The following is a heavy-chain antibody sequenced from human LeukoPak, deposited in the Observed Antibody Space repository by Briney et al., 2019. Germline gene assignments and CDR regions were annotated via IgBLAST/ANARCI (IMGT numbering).Heavy chain of an antibody. CDR1: GGSISTTNW. CDR2: VHLSGRT. J-gene: IGHJ4*02. CDR3: AREGGPYRPLDY. V-gene: IGHV4-4*02. Sequence: PSETLSLTCGVSGGSISTTNWWTWVRQPPGEGLKWIGEVHLSGRTHYNPSLESRVTMSVDMSENHISLRLTSVTAADTAVYYCAREGGPYRPLDYSGQGTLVTVSS.